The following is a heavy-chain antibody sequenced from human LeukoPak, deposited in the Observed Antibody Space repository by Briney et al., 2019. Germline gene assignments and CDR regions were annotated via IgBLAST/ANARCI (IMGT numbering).Heavy chain of an antibody. D-gene: IGHD2/OR15-2a*01. CDR1: GGSISSYY. J-gene: IGHJ3*02. Sequence: PSETLSLTCSVSGGSISSYYWSWIRQPAGKGLEWIGRIYTTGSTNYNPSLKSRVTMSVDTSKNQFSLKLSSVTAADTAVYYCARLSPRTAAFDIWGQGTMVTVSS. CDR2: IYTTGST. V-gene: IGHV4-4*07. CDR3: ARLSPRTAAFDI.